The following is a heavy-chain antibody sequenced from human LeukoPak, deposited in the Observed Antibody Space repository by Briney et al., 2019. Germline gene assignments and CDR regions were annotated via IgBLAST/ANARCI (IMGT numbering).Heavy chain of an antibody. J-gene: IGHJ4*02. CDR1: GFTFTNYA. CDR3: AKDGARDGYNYPDY. V-gene: IGHV3-23*01. D-gene: IGHD5-24*01. Sequence: GGSLRLSCAASGFTFTNYAMSWVRQAPGKGLEWVSDISGSGDFTYYADSVRGRFTISRDKSKNTLYLQMNSLRAEDTAVYYCAKDGARDGYNYPDYWGQGTLVTVSS. CDR2: ISGSGDFT.